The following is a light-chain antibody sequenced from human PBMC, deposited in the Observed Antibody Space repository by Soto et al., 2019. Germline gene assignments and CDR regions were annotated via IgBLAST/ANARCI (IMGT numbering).Light chain of an antibody. CDR2: DVS. CDR3: SSFTSSVTYV. Sequence: QSALTQPASVSGSPGQSITISCTGTSSDVGGHNSVSWYRQDPGKAPKLMIYDVSNRPSGVSDRFSGSKSSNTASLTISGLQIEDEADYYCSSFTSSVTYVFGTGTKVTVL. J-gene: IGLJ1*01. CDR1: SSDVGGHNS. V-gene: IGLV2-14*01.